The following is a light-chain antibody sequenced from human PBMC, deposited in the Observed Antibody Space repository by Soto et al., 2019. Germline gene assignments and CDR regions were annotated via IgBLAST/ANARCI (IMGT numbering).Light chain of an antibody. Sequence: QLVLTQSPSASASLGASVKLTCTLSSGHSSYAIAWHQQQPEKGPRYLMKLSSDGSHSKGAGIPDRFSGSSSGAERYLTISSLQSEDEADDYCQTWDTGARVVFGGGTKLTVL. CDR3: QTWDTGARVV. V-gene: IGLV4-69*01. J-gene: IGLJ2*01. CDR1: SGHSSYA. CDR2: LSSDGSH.